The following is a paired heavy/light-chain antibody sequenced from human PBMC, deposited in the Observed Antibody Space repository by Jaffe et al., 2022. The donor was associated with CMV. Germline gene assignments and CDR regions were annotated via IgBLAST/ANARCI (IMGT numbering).Light chain of an antibody. V-gene: IGKV3-20*01. Sequence: EIVLTQSPGTLSLSPGERATLSCRASQSVSSSYLAWYQQKPGQAPRLLIYGASSRATGIPDRFSGSGSGTDFTLTISRLEPEDFAVYYCQQYGSSTLFGQGTKLEIK. CDR1: QSVSSSY. J-gene: IGKJ2*01. CDR2: GAS. CDR3: QQYGSSTL.
Heavy chain of an antibody. D-gene: IGHD3-22*01. V-gene: IGHV5-51*01. Sequence: EVQLVQSGAEVKKPGESLKISCKGSGYSFTSYWIGWVRQMPGKGLEWMGIIYPGDSDTRYSPSFQGQVTISADKSISTAYLQWSSLKASDTAMYYCARDLRVDYYDSSGSGWFDPWGQGTLVTVSS. J-gene: IGHJ5*02. CDR1: GYSFTSYW. CDR2: IYPGDSDT. CDR3: ARDLRVDYYDSSGSGWFDP.